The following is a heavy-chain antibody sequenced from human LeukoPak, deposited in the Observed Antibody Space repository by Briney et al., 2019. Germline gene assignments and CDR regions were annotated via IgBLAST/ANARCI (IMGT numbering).Heavy chain of an antibody. CDR2: INPSGGST. Sequence: ASVKVSCKASGYTFTSYYMHWVRQAPGQGLEWMGIINPSGGSTSYAQQFQGRLTMTRDTSTSTVYMELSSLRSEDTAVYYCARSIPSVLRFLEWSSGYYGMDVWGQGTTVTVSS. CDR3: ARSIPSVLRFLEWSSGYYGMDV. J-gene: IGHJ6*02. V-gene: IGHV1-46*01. D-gene: IGHD3-3*01. CDR1: GYTFTSYY.